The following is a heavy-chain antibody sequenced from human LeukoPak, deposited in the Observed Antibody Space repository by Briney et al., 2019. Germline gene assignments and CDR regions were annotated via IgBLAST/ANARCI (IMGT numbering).Heavy chain of an antibody. CDR2: ISGSGDST. CDR1: GFTFSSYA. CDR3: AKCFYDFWSGAYYFDY. V-gene: IGHV3-23*01. J-gene: IGHJ4*02. D-gene: IGHD3-3*01. Sequence: GGSLRLSCAASGFTFSSYAMSWVRQAPGKGLEWVSTISGSGDSTYYADSVRGRFTISRDNSKNTLSLQMNSLRAEDTAVYYCAKCFYDFWSGAYYFDYWGQGTLVTVSS.